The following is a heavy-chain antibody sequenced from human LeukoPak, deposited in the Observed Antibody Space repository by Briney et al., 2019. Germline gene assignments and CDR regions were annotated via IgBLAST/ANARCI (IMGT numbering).Heavy chain of an antibody. J-gene: IGHJ5*02. CDR1: RGSISGYY. D-gene: IGHD3-10*01. Sequence: PSETLSLTCAVSRGSISGYYRSWIRQPPGKGLEWIGYIHCSGSTNYNTSLKSRVTISVDTSKNQFSLKLSSVTAADTAVYYCARLLYYGSGSYYNWFDPWGQGTMVTVSS. V-gene: IGHV4-59*08. CDR3: ARLLYYGSGSYYNWFDP. CDR2: IHCSGST.